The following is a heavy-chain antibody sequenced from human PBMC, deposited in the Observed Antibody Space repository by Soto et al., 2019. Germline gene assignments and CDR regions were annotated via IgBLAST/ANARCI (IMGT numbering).Heavy chain of an antibody. V-gene: IGHV5-51*01. D-gene: IGHD6-25*01. CDR1: GYSFTSCW. Sequence: PAQSLKISSKGSGYSFTSCWIAWGRQMPGKGLEWMGIIYPGDSDTRYSPSFQGHVTISANKSISTAYLQWSSLQASDTAMYYCSRPYSSASVEGQDFWAQGTSVPGSS. CDR3: SRPYSSASVEGQDF. CDR2: IYPGDSDT. J-gene: IGHJ6*02.